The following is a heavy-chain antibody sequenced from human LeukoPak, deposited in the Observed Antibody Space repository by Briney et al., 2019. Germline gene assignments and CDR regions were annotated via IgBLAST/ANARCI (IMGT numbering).Heavy chain of an antibody. Sequence: PSETLSLTCAVSGYSISSGYYWGWIRQPPGKGLGWIGSIYHSGSTYYNPSLKSRVTISVDTSKNQFSLKLSSVTAADTAVYYCARVRRVTTGFDYWGQGTLVTVSS. CDR1: GYSISSGYY. J-gene: IGHJ4*02. CDR3: ARVRRVTTGFDY. CDR2: IYHSGST. V-gene: IGHV4-38-2*01. D-gene: IGHD4-11*01.